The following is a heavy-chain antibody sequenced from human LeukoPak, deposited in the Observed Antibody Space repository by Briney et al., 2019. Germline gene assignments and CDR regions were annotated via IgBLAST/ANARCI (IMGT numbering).Heavy chain of an antibody. CDR3: ARDVAAAVG. J-gene: IGHJ4*02. CDR1: GFTFSTSR. CDR2: ITQDGRDT. V-gene: IGHV3-7*01. D-gene: IGHD2-15*01. Sequence: PGGSLRLSCAASGFTFSTSRMSWVRQAPGKGLEWVANITQDGRDTHYVDSVRGRFIVSRDNAKKSVFLQMNSLGVEDTAIYYCARDVAAAVGWGQGTLVTVSS.